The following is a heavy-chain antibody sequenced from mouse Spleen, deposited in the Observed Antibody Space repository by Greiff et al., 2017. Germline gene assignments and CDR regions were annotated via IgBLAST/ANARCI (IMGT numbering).Heavy chain of an antibody. CDR2: IYPGDGST. Sequence: VQLQQSGPELVKPGASVKMSCKASGYTFTSYYIHWVKQRPGQGLEWIGWIYPGDGSTKYNEKFKGKTTLTADKSSSTAYMLLSSLTSEDSAIYFCARGGLYYGSSYPYYFDYWGQGTTLTVSS. D-gene: IGHD1-1*01. V-gene: IGHV1S56*01. CDR3: ARGGLYYGSSYPYYFDY. J-gene: IGHJ2*01. CDR1: GYTFTSYY.